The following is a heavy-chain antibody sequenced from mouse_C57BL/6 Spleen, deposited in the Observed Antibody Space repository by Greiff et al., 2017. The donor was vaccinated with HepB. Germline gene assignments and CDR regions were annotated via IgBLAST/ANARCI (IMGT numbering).Heavy chain of an antibody. D-gene: IGHD2-2*01. J-gene: IGHJ1*03. V-gene: IGHV1-4*01. CDR3: ARSIYYGYDDGNWYFDV. CDR2: INPSSGYT. CDR1: GYTFTSYT. Sequence: QVQLQQSGAELARPGASVKMSCKASGYTFTSYTMHWVKQRPGQGLEWIGYINPSSGYTKYNQKFKDKATLTADKSSSTAYMQLSSLTSEDSAVYYCARSIYYGYDDGNWYFDVWGTGTTVTVSS.